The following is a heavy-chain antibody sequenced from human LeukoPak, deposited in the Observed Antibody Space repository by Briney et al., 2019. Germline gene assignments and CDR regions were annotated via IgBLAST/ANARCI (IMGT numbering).Heavy chain of an antibody. CDR1: GYTFTSYY. CDR3: ARGAASGGRRLDY. D-gene: IGHD1-14*01. V-gene: IGHV1-46*01. Sequence: ASVKVSCKASGYTFTSYYVHWVRQAPGQGLEWMGIINPSGGSTTYAQKFPGRVTMTRDTSTSTLYMELRSLRSEDTALYYCARGAASGGRRLDYWGQGALVTVS. CDR2: INPSGGST. J-gene: IGHJ4*02.